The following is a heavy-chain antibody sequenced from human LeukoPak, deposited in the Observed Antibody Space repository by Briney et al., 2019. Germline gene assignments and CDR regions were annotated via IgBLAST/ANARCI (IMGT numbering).Heavy chain of an antibody. J-gene: IGHJ4*02. CDR2: IWYDGTNK. CDR1: GFTFGSYG. CDR3: ARGDCSSTSCLKY. D-gene: IGHD2-2*01. Sequence: GGSLRLSCAASGFTFGSYGMHWVRQAPGKGLEWVAVIWYDGTNKYYADSVKGRFTISRDNSKNTLFLQMNSLRAADTAVYYCARGDCSSTSCLKYWGQGTLVTVSS. V-gene: IGHV3-33*01.